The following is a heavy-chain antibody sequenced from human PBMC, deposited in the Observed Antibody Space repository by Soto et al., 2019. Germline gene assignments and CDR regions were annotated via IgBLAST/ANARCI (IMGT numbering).Heavy chain of an antibody. CDR1: GFTFSAYA. J-gene: IGHJ4*02. V-gene: IGHV3-30-3*01. CDR2: ISNDGSNH. CDR3: ARVGRASNYLCYFDN. Sequence: GGSLRLSCVTSGFTFSAYAIYWVRQAPGKGLEWVAIISNDGSNHNYAASVTGRFTVSRDNSKNMVYLQMNSLSAEDTAVYYCARVGRASNYLCYFDNWGQGALVTVSS. D-gene: IGHD4-4*01.